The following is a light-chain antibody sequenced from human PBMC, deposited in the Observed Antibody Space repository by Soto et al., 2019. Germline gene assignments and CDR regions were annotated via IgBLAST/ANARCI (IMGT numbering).Light chain of an antibody. CDR2: GAS. Sequence: DLQMTQSPSSLSASVGDIVTITCRASQDISNFLVWFQQKPGKVPNLLIYGASTLQSGVPSRFSGSGSGTEFTLTISSLQPEDVATYYWQKYNSAPFTLGPGTTVDIK. CDR3: QKYNSAPFT. J-gene: IGKJ3*01. V-gene: IGKV1-27*01. CDR1: QDISNF.